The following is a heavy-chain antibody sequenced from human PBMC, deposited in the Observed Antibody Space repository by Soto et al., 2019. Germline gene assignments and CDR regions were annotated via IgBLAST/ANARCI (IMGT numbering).Heavy chain of an antibody. D-gene: IGHD3-3*01. Sequence: EVQLVESGGGLIQPGRSLRLSCTTSGFTFENYAINWVRQAPGKGLEWVGLIRNQTYGGTPEYAASIKGRFTISRDDSNDIASLQMNRLYTEDSAVYYCTRAESLDTAYFSDYWGQGTLVTVSS. CDR1: GFTFENYA. J-gene: IGHJ4*02. CDR2: IRNQTYGGTP. V-gene: IGHV3-49*04. CDR3: TRAESLDTAYFSDY.